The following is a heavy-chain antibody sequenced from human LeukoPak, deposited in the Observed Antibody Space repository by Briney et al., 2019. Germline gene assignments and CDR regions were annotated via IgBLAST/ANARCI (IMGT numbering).Heavy chain of an antibody. V-gene: IGHV3-23*01. J-gene: IGHJ4*02. CDR1: GFTFRSYA. Sequence: GGSLRLSCAVSGFTFRSYAMTWVRQAPGTGLEWVSGISGTSTITYYADPVKGRFTISRDNSRNTLYLQMNSLRAEDTAVYYCAKDSAFILTGYSDYFDYWGQGILVTVSS. CDR2: ISGTSTIT. D-gene: IGHD3-9*01. CDR3: AKDSAFILTGYSDYFDY.